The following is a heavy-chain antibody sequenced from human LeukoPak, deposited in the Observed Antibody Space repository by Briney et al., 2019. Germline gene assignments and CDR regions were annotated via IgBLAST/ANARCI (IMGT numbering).Heavy chain of an antibody. J-gene: IGHJ4*02. CDR2: ISAYNGNT. CDR3: ARVRYYDSSGDLDY. V-gene: IGHV1-18*01. CDR1: GYTSTSYG. D-gene: IGHD3-22*01. Sequence: ASVKVSCKASGYTSTSYGISWVRQAPGQGLEWMGWISAYNGNTNYAQKLQGRVTMTTDTSTSTAYMELRSLRSDDTAVYYCARVRYYDSSGDLDYWGQGTLVTVSS.